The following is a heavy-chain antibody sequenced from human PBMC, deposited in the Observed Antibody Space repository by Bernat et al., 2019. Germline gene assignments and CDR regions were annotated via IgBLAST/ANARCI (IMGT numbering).Heavy chain of an antibody. D-gene: IGHD7-27*01. Sequence: EVQLVESGGGLIQPGGSLRLSCAASGFTVSSNYMSWVRQAPGKGLEWVSVIYSGGSTYYRDSVKGRFTISRDNSKNTLYLKMNSLRAEDTAVYYCAREGQRESNWGYPAPSLDSGMDVWGQGTTVTVSS. J-gene: IGHJ6*02. CDR3: AREGQRESNWGYPAPSLDSGMDV. CDR1: GFTVSSNY. V-gene: IGHV3-53*01. CDR2: IYSGGST.